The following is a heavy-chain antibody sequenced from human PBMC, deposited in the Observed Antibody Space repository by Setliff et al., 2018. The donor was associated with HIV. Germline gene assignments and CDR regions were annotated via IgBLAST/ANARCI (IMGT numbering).Heavy chain of an antibody. J-gene: IGHJ5*02. V-gene: IGHV4-4*08. CDR1: GGSISSYY. Sequence: SETLSLTCTVSGGSISSYYWSWIRQPPGKGLEWIGYIDASANTYYIPSLKSRATISIDTSKNQLSLKLRSVTAADTAVYYCARIGSGWSVGWFDPWGQGTLVTVS. CDR2: IDASANT. D-gene: IGHD6-13*01. CDR3: ARIGSGWSVGWFDP.